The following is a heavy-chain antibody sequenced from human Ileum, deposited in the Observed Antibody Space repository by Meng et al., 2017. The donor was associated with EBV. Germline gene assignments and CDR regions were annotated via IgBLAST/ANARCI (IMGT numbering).Heavy chain of an antibody. CDR3: TNLSF. CDR1: GLSVDTFE. D-gene: IGHD2/OR15-2a*01. Sequence: QGQVVESVGGDVQPGGNLGNSCEASGLSVDTFEMDWARQAQRKGLKWVAVISYDENIKFYADSVKGRFTISRDNSKTTLYLQLNSLRPDDTAFYYCTNLSFWGQGTLVTVSS. J-gene: IGHJ4*02. CDR2: ISYDENIK. V-gene: IGHV3-30*18.